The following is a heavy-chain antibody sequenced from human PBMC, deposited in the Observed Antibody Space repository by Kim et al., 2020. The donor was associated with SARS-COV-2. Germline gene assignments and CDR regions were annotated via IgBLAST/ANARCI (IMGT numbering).Heavy chain of an antibody. Sequence: GGSLRLSCAASGFTFSNAWMSWVRQAPGKGLEWVGRIKSKTDGGTTDYAAPVKGRFTISRDDSKNMLYLQMNSLKTEDTAVYYCTTERVGYYYDSSGYAYWGQGTLVTVSS. CDR2: IKSKTDGGTT. J-gene: IGHJ4*02. V-gene: IGHV3-15*01. CDR1: GFTFSNAW. D-gene: IGHD3-22*01. CDR3: TTERVGYYYDSSGYAY.